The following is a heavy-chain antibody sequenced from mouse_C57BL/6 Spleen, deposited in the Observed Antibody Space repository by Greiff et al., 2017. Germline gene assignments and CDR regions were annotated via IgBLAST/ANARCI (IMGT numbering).Heavy chain of an antibody. V-gene: IGHV7-3*01. CDR3: ARSDGYYPHYLDY. D-gene: IGHD2-3*01. J-gene: IGHJ2*01. CDR1: GFTFTDYY. Sequence: EVKLMESGGGLVQPGGSLSLSCAASGFTFTDYYMSWVRQPPGKALEWLGFIRNKANGYTTEYSASVKGRFTISRDNSQSILYLQMNALRAEDSATYYCARSDGYYPHYLDYWGQGTTLTVSS. CDR2: IRNKANGYTT.